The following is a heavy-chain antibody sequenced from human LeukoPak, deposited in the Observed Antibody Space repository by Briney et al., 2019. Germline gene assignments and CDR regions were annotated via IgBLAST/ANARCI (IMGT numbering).Heavy chain of an antibody. D-gene: IGHD3-22*01. CDR2: ITSSSYTI. Sequence: GGSLRLSCAASGFTFSNYDMNWVRQAPGKGLEWVSHITSSSYTIYYADSVKGRFTISRDNAKNSLYLQMNSLRAEDTAVYYCARGLAYYYDSSGLDYWGQGTLVTVSS. CDR1: GFTFSNYD. J-gene: IGHJ4*02. V-gene: IGHV3-48*04. CDR3: ARGLAYYYDSSGLDY.